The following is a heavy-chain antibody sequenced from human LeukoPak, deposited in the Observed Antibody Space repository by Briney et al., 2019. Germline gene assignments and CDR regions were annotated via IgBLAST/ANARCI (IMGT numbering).Heavy chain of an antibody. V-gene: IGHV4-39*07. J-gene: IGHJ4*01. CDR2: IYYDGSA. CDR3: AREAITMVREEPFDY. Sequence: SETLSLTCTVSGGSITSSSHYWGWIRQPPGQGLQWIGLIYYDGSAYYNLSLKSRLTISIDTSKSQFSLQLSSVTAADTAVYYCAREAITMVREEPFDYWGHGSLVTVSS. D-gene: IGHD3-10*01. CDR1: GGSITSSSHY.